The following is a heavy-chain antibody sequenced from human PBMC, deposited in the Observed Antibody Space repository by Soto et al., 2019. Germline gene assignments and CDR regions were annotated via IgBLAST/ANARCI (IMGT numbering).Heavy chain of an antibody. CDR3: ARGPAARDWLDP. Sequence: PLSLTCAVYGGSFSGYYWSWIRQPPGKGLEWIGDINHSGSTNYNPTLNSRVTISVNTSKNQISLKLSSAAAAGTAVYYCARGPAARDWLDPWGQGTLVTVSS. J-gene: IGHJ5*01. CDR1: GGSFSGYY. D-gene: IGHD6-6*01. V-gene: IGHV4-34*01. CDR2: INHSGST.